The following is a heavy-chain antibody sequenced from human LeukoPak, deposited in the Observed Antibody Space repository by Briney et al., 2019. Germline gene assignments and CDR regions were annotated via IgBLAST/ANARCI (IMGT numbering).Heavy chain of an antibody. V-gene: IGHV4-34*01. J-gene: IGHJ2*01. Sequence: SETLSLTCTVSGGXISSYYCSWIRQPPGKGLEWIGEINHSGSTNYNPSLKSRVTISVDTSKNQFSLKLSSVTAADTAVYYCARRLRYSSSWFYWYFDLWGRGTLVTVSS. D-gene: IGHD6-13*01. CDR3: ARRLRYSSSWFYWYFDL. CDR2: INHSGST. CDR1: GGXISSYY.